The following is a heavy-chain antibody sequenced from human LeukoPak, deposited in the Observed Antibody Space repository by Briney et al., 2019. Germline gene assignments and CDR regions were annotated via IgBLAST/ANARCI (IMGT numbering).Heavy chain of an antibody. V-gene: IGHV3-48*01. CDR3: ASELKGYFDS. Sequence: GGSLRLSCAASGFTFSDYSMNWVRQAPGKGLEWVSYISSRSTTIYYADSVKGRFTISRDNAKNPLYLQMNSLRTEDTAVYYCASELKGYFDSWGQGTLVTVSS. CDR2: ISSRSTTI. CDR1: GFTFSDYS. J-gene: IGHJ4*02.